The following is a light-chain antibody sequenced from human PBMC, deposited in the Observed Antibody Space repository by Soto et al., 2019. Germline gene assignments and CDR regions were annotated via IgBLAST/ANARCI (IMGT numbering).Light chain of an antibody. V-gene: IGKV3-15*01. CDR1: QSVRTN. Sequence: EIVMTQSPATLSVSPGEGATPSCRASQSVRTNLAWYQQKPGQAPRLLIYGASTRATGIPARFSGSGSGTEFTLSISSPQSEDYAVYYCQQHNDWPPITFGQGTRLEI. CDR3: QQHNDWPPIT. J-gene: IGKJ5*01. CDR2: GAS.